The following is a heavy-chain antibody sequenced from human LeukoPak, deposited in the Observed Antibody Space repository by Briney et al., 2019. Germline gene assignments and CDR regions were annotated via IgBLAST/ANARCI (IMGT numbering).Heavy chain of an antibody. CDR3: VRALRITVFGVIENYFDY. V-gene: IGHV7-4-1*02. Sequence: RASVKVSCKASGGTFSSYAISWVRQAPGQGLEWMGWIDTNIGNAMYAQAFTGRFVFSLDTSVSTAYLQITSLKAEDTAVYYCVRALRITVFGVIENYFDYWGQGTLVTVSS. CDR1: GGTFSSYA. CDR2: IDTNIGNA. J-gene: IGHJ4*02. D-gene: IGHD3-3*01.